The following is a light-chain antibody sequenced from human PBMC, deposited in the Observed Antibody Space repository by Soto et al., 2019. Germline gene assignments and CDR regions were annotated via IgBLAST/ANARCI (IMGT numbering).Light chain of an antibody. V-gene: IGKV3-11*01. CDR1: QSFRGL. J-gene: IGKJ5*01. Sequence: ELVITQSPSTLSASPGERATLSCRASQSFRGLLAWYQQKPGQAPRLLIYDAYNRATGIPPRFSGSGSGTDFTLTISSLEPEDSAVYYCQQRHMWPITFGQGTRLEI. CDR2: DAY. CDR3: QQRHMWPIT.